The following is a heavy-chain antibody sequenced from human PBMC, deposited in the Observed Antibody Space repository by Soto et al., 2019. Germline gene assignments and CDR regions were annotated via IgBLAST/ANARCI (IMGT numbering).Heavy chain of an antibody. V-gene: IGHV3-15*01. CDR2: IKSKTDGGTT. Sequence: LRFSYANCGMYCNNVRIGGVRKAPGKGLEWVGRIKSKTDGGTTDYAAPVKGRFTISRDDSKNTLFLQMNSLKTEDTAVYYCTTVTYYNYGFGIWGHGTTVTVSS. CDR1: GMYCNNVR. CDR3: TTVTYYNYGFGI. J-gene: IGHJ3*02. D-gene: IGHD3-3*01.